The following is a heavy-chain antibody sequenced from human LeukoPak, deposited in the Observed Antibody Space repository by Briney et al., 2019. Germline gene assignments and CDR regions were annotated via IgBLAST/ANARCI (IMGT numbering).Heavy chain of an antibody. CDR2: IRYDGSNK. Sequence: GGSLRLSCAASAFTFSTYGMHWVRQAPGKGLEWVAFIRYDGSNKYYADSVLGRFTISRDNSKNTLYLQMNSLRAEDTAVYYCAGSLGYCTSNVCYLKYWGQGTLVTVSS. CDR3: AGSLGYCTSNVCYLKY. CDR1: AFTFSTYG. D-gene: IGHD2-8*01. V-gene: IGHV3-30*02. J-gene: IGHJ4*02.